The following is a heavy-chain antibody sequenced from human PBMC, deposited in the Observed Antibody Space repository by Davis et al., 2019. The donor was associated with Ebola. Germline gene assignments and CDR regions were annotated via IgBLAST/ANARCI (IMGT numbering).Heavy chain of an antibody. CDR2: ISWDNKNI. Sequence: SLKISCAASGFSFNEYSMNWVRQLPGKGLEWVSSISWDNKNIDYVESVKGRFTISRDNAKNSLYLQMNSLRPDDTAFYYCVRTGSSRGNYYAMDVWGRGTLVT. V-gene: IGHV3-9*01. CDR1: GFSFNEYS. CDR3: VRTGSSRGNYYAMDV. D-gene: IGHD1/OR15-1a*01. J-gene: IGHJ6*02.